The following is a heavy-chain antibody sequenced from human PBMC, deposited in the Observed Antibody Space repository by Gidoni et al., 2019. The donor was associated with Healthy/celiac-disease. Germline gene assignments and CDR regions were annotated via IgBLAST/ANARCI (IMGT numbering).Heavy chain of an antibody. CDR2: IWYDGSNK. CDR1: GFTFSSYG. CDR3: ARAKPPIFGVVIYYYYYGMDV. Sequence: QVQLVESGGGVVQPGRSLRLSCAASGFTFSSYGMHWVRQAPGKGLEWVAVIWYDGSNKYYADSVKGRFTISRDNSKNTLYLQMNSLRAEDTAVYYCARAKPPIFGVVIYYYYYGMDVWGQGTTVTVSS. J-gene: IGHJ6*02. V-gene: IGHV3-33*01. D-gene: IGHD3-3*01.